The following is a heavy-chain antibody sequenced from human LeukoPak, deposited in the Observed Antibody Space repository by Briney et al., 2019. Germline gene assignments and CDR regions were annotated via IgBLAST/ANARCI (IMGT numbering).Heavy chain of an antibody. V-gene: IGHV3-30-3*01. CDR3: ARGGGIAAAGSSGDTDY. J-gene: IGHJ4*02. D-gene: IGHD6-13*01. CDR2: IAYDGSSK. CDR1: GFTFSSYA. Sequence: GGSLRLSCAASGFTFSSYAMQWVRQAPGKGLEWVAVIAYDGSSKYYADSVKGRFTISRDNSKNTLYLQMNSLRTEDTAVYYCARGGGIAAAGSSGDTDYWGQGTLVSVSS.